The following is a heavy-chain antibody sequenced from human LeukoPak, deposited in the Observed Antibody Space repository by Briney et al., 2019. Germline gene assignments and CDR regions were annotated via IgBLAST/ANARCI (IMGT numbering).Heavy chain of an antibody. V-gene: IGHV5-51*01. CDR1: GYSFTSYW. Sequence: HGESLKISCKGSGYSFTSYWISWVRQMPGKGLEWMGIIYPGDSDTRYSPSFQGQVTISADKSISTAYLQWSSLKASDTAMYYCARHPDYGDYVYDYWGQGTLVTVSS. J-gene: IGHJ4*02. CDR3: ARHPDYGDYVYDY. CDR2: IYPGDSDT. D-gene: IGHD4-17*01.